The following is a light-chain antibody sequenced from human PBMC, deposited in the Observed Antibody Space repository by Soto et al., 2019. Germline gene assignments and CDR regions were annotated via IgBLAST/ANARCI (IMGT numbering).Light chain of an antibody. CDR3: QQSYSTPFI. Sequence: DIQMTQSPSSLSASVGDRVTITCRASQSISSYLNWYQQKPGKAPKLLIYAASSLQSGVPSRFSGSGSGTDFTLTISSLQPEDFATYYCQQSYSTPFIFGPGTRWIS. CDR1: QSISSY. CDR2: AAS. V-gene: IGKV1-39*01. J-gene: IGKJ3*01.